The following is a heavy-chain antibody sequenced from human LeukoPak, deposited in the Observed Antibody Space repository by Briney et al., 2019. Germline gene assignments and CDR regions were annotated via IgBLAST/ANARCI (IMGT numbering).Heavy chain of an antibody. Sequence: GGSLRLSCAASGFTFSSYVMRWVRQAPGKGLEWVSDISGSGGDTYYADSVKGRFTISRDNSRNTLYLQMNSLRAEDTALYYCAKRVTDFYGSGAQHFDHWGQGTLVTVSS. D-gene: IGHD3-10*01. CDR2: ISGSGGDT. CDR3: AKRVTDFYGSGAQHFDH. V-gene: IGHV3-23*01. CDR1: GFTFSSYV. J-gene: IGHJ4*02.